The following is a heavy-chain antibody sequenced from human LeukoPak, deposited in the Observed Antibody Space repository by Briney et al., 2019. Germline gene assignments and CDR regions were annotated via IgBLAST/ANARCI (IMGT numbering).Heavy chain of an antibody. CDR3: AAAAGEAQFDY. Sequence: ASVKVSCKASGGTFSSYAISWVRQAPGQGLEWMGGIIPIFGTANCAQKFQGRVTITTDESTSTAYMELSSLRSEDTAVYYCAAAAGEAQFDYWGQGTLVTVSS. D-gene: IGHD3-10*01. CDR2: IIPIFGTA. V-gene: IGHV1-69*05. J-gene: IGHJ4*02. CDR1: GGTFSSYA.